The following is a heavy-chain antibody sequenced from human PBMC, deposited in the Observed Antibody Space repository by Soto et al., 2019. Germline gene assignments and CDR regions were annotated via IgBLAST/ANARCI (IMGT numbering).Heavy chain of an antibody. CDR3: ARGPAYIDGWRTFDL. CDR1: DDSFRGAEYY. CDR2: TYYNGDT. V-gene: IGHV4-61*08. Sequence: ASETLSLTCTVSDDSFRGAEYYWSWIRQPLGKGPGWIGYTYYNGDTKYNPALRSRVTMSEDTSKNQFSLRLSSVTAADTAVYFCARGPAYIDGWRTFDLWGRGILVTVSS. J-gene: IGHJ4*01. D-gene: IGHD6-19*01.